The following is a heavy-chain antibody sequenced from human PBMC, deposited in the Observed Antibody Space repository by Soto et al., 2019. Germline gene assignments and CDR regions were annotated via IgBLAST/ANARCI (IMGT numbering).Heavy chain of an antibody. CDR3: ARGGQSWGGLDV. Sequence: QVPLVQSGAEVKKPGASVKVSCKTSGYTFTSHGISWVRQAPGQGLEWMGWISTNNGNTNYAQKFQGRVTMTTDTSTSTAYMELRSLRADDTAVYYGARGGQSWGGLDVWGQGTTVTVSS. CDR1: GYTFTSHG. CDR2: ISTNNGNT. D-gene: IGHD3-16*01. J-gene: IGHJ6*02. V-gene: IGHV1-18*04.